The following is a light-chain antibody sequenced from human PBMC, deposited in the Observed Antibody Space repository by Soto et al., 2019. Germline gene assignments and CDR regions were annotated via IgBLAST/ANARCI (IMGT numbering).Light chain of an antibody. Sequence: QSALTQPASVSGSPGQSIAISCTGTSSDIGSYHYVSWYQHHPGKAPKHIIYEVSNRPSGVSDRFSGSKSGNTASLTISGLQAEDEADYYCSSYASSSTLVFGGGTKLTVL. V-gene: IGLV2-14*01. CDR3: SSYASSSTLV. CDR1: SSDIGSYHY. CDR2: EVS. J-gene: IGLJ2*01.